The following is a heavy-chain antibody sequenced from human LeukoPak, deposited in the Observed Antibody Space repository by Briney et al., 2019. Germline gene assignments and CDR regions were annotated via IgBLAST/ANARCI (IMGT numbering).Heavy chain of an antibody. CDR1: GYTFTSYD. D-gene: IGHD3-9*01. V-gene: IGHV1-8*01. CDR3: ARGPDDILTGYYKDFDY. J-gene: IGHJ4*02. Sequence: ASVKVSRKASGYTFTSYDINWVRQATGQGLEWMGWMNPNSGNTGYAQKFQGRVTMTRNTSISTAYMELSSLRSEDTAVYYCARGPDDILTGYYKDFDYWGQGTLVTVSS. CDR2: MNPNSGNT.